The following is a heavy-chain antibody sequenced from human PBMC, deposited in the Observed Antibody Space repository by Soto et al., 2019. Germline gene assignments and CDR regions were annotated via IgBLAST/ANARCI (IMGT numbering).Heavy chain of an antibody. V-gene: IGHV5-51*01. J-gene: IGHJ4*02. CDR1: GYSFTDYW. CDR2: IYPFDSYT. Sequence: AESLKISCKGSGYSFTDYWIGWVRQIPGKGLEWMGIIYPFDSYTRYSPSFQGQVTISADKSISTAYLQWSSLKASDTAMYYCARRDTSWFHYSEKWGKGDMVTVSS. CDR3: ARRDTSWFHYSEK. D-gene: IGHD3-22*01.